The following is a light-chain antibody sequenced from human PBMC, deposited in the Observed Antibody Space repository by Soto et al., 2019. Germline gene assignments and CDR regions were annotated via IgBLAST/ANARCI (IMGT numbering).Light chain of an antibody. Sequence: DIVMTQSPDSLAVSLGERATINCKSSQSLLYSSDKKNYLAWFQQKSGQPPKLLIYWASTREFGVPERFSGSGSGTDFSLTISGVQSEDGAVYYCQQYYNAFCTFGQGTKVEI. CDR2: WAS. V-gene: IGKV4-1*01. CDR1: QSLLYSSDKKNY. J-gene: IGKJ2*02. CDR3: QQYYNAFCT.